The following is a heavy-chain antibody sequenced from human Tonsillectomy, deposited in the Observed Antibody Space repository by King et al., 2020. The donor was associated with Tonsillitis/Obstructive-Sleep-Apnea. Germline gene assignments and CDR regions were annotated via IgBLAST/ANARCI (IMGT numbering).Heavy chain of an antibody. CDR3: VRTAEGSYDFWSGMSDHYYYMDA. CDR1: GDSISRYY. D-gene: IGHD3-3*01. J-gene: IGHJ6*03. V-gene: IGHV4-59*01. Sequence: QLQESGPGLVKPSETLSLTCTVSGDSISRYYWSWIRQPPGKGLERIGYIHHSGTTNYNPSLKSRVTIAVDTSKNQFSLKVTFVSAADAAVYFCVRTAEGSYDFWSGMSDHYYYMDAWGKGTTVTVS. CDR2: IHHSGTT.